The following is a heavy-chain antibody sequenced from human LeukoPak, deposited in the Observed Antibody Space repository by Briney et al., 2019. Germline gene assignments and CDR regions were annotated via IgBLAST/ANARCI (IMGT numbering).Heavy chain of an antibody. Sequence: SGPTLVNPTPTLTLTCTFSGFSLSTSGVGVGWIRQPPGKALEWLALIYWNDDKRYSPSLKSRLTITKDTSKNQVVLTMTNMDPVDTATYYCAHRTGYPITFGGVIVNNWFDPWGQGTLVTVSS. J-gene: IGHJ5*02. V-gene: IGHV2-5*01. D-gene: IGHD3-16*02. CDR1: GFSLSTSGVG. CDR3: AHRTGYPITFGGVIVNNWFDP. CDR2: IYWNDDK.